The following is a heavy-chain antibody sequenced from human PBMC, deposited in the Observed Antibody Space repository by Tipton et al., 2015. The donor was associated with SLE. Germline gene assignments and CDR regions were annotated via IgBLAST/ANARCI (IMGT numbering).Heavy chain of an antibody. CDR1: GFTFSSYA. D-gene: IGHD5-24*01. V-gene: IGHV3-30-3*01. CDR3: ARDLGRWLQLWVGAFDI. Sequence: SLRLSCAASGFTFSSYAMQWVRQALGKGLEWVAVISYDGSNKYYADSVKGRFTISRDNSKNTLYLQMNSLRAEDTAVYYCARDLGRWLQLWVGAFDIWGHGTMVTVSS. CDR2: ISYDGSNK. J-gene: IGHJ3*02.